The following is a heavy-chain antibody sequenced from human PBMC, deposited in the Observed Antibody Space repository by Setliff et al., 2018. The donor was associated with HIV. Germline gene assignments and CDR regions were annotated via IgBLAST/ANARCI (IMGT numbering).Heavy chain of an antibody. V-gene: IGHV4-39*01. D-gene: IGHD3-22*01. CDR3: ASRIYYYDTYRVLREAGFDP. CDR2: IHYDEKT. Sequence: SETLSLTCTVSGDSASNSRYYWAWIRQPPGKGLEYIGSIHYDEKTYYNPSLKSRVTISIDTSKNQFSLSLTSVTDADTAVYYCASRIYYYDTYRVLREAGFDPWGQGTLVTSPQ. J-gene: IGHJ5*02. CDR1: GDSASNSRYY.